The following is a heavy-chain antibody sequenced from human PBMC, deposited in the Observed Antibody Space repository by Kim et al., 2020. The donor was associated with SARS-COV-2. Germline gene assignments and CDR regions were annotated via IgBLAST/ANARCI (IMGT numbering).Heavy chain of an antibody. D-gene: IGHD3-22*01. CDR3: AKGEDDYDTRGDY. Sequence: YAGSVKARFTISKDNPMNTIYLQMNRLRAEETAVYYCAKGEDDYDTRGDYWGQGTLVTVSS. V-gene: IGHV3-23*01. J-gene: IGHJ4*02.